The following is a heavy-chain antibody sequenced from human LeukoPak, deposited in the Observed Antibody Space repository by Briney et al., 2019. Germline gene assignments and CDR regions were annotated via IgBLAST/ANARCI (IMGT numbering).Heavy chain of an antibody. CDR2: ISISGTGT. V-gene: IGHV3-23*01. J-gene: IGHJ6*03. D-gene: IGHD3-10*01. CDR3: AKARSGSYYMDV. Sequence: GGSLRLSCAASGFTFSTYAMSWVRQAPGKGLEWVSRISISGTGTYYADSVKGRFTISRDNSKSTLYLQMNSLRAEDMAVYYCAKARSGSYYMDVWGKGTTVTVSS. CDR1: GFTFSTYA.